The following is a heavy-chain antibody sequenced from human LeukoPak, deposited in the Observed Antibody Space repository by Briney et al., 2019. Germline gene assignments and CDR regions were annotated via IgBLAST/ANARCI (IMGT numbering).Heavy chain of an antibody. D-gene: IGHD5-24*01. CDR2: IYPGDSDT. CDR1: GYSSTSYW. J-gene: IGHJ4*02. V-gene: IGHV5-51*01. Sequence: GESPKISCKGSGYSSTSYWIGWVRQMPGKGLEWMGIIYPGDSDTRYSPSLQGQVTISADKSISTAYLQWSSLKASDTATYYCARRGRWLQSDYWGQGTLVTVSS. CDR3: ARRGRWLQSDY.